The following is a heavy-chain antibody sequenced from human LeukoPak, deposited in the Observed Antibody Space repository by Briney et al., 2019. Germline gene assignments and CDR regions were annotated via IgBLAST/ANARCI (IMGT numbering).Heavy chain of an antibody. J-gene: IGHJ5*02. V-gene: IGHV4-59*01. D-gene: IGHD5-18*01. CDR2: IYSSGST. CDR1: GGSISSYY. Sequence: SETLSLTCTVSGGSISSYYWSWIRQPPGKGLEWIGYIYSSGSTNYNPSLKSRVTISVDTSNNQFSLKLSSETAADTAVYYCARGHSYGYGWFDPWGQGTLVTVSS. CDR3: ARGHSYGYGWFDP.